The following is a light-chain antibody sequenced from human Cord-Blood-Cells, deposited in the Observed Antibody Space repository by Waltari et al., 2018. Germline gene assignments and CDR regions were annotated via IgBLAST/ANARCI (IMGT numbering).Light chain of an antibody. V-gene: IGKV3-11*01. CDR3: QQRSNWPT. CDR1: QSVSSY. Sequence: EIVLTQSPATLSLSPGERATLSCRARQSVSSYLAWYQQKPGQAPRLLIYDASNRATDIPARFSGSGSGTDFTLTISSLEPEDFAVYYCQQRSNWPTFGQGTKLEIK. J-gene: IGKJ2*01. CDR2: DAS.